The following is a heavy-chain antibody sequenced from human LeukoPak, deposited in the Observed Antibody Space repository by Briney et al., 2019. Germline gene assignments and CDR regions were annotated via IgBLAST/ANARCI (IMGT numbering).Heavy chain of an antibody. CDR2: IGTAGDT. D-gene: IGHD3-10*02. Sequence: GGSLRLSCAASGFTFSSYDMHWVRQATGKGLEWVSAIGTAGDTYYPGSVKGRFTISRENAKNSSYLQMNSLRAGDTAVYYCARGVRGARSFDYWGQGTLVTVSS. V-gene: IGHV3-13*01. J-gene: IGHJ4*02. CDR1: GFTFSSYD. CDR3: ARGVRGARSFDY.